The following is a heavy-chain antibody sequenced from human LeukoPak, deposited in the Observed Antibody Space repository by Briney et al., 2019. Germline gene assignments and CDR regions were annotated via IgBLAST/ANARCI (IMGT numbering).Heavy chain of an antibody. CDR3: ARQTLYGDNDDY. D-gene: IGHD4-17*01. V-gene: IGHV4-30-4*01. Sequence: SETLSLTCTVSGGSINSGDYYWSWIRQPPGKGLEWIGYIFYTGSTYYNPSLKSRVTMSVDQPTNQFSLKLSSVTAADTAVYYCARQTLYGDNDDYWGQGTMVTVSS. CDR2: IFYTGST. J-gene: IGHJ4*02. CDR1: GGSINSGDYY.